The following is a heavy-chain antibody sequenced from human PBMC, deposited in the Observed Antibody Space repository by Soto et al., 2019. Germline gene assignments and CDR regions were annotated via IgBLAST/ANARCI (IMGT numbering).Heavy chain of an antibody. J-gene: IGHJ6*02. D-gene: IGHD2-15*01. CDR1: GLTFSPSA. V-gene: IGHV3-23*01. CDR2: ISASGRST. CDR3: AKDPPSEKLQPDYGMDV. Sequence: GGSLRLSCAASGLTFSPSAMSWVRQAPGKGLEWVSLISASGRSTGYADSVKGRFTISRDNSKSTVYLQMDSLRADDTAVYYCAKDPPSEKLQPDYGMDVWGQGTTVTVSS.